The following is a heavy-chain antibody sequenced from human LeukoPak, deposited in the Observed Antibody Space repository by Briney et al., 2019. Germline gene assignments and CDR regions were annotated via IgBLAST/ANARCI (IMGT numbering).Heavy chain of an antibody. CDR1: EFTFSSYE. D-gene: IGHD5-18*01. J-gene: IGHJ6*03. CDR3: ARIGYSYGPLGYYYYMDV. Sequence: PGGSLRLSCAASEFTFSSYEMNWVRQAPGKGLEWVSYISDSGTTIYYADSVKGRFTISRDNAKNSLYLQMNSLRAEDTAVYYCARIGYSYGPLGYYYYMDVWGKGTTVTISS. V-gene: IGHV3-48*03. CDR2: ISDSGTTI.